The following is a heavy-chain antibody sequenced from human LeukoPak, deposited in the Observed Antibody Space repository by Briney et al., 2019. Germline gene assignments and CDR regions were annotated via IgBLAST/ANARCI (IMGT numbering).Heavy chain of an antibody. CDR3: ATYRQVLLPFES. CDR2: IRYDGSNK. CDR1: GFTFSSYG. J-gene: IGHJ4*02. Sequence: TGGSLRLSCAASGFTFSSYGMHWVRQAPGKGLEWVAFIRYDGSNKYYADSVKGRFTISRDNSKGTLSLQMNSLRAEDTAIYYCATYRQVLLPFESWGQGTLVTVSS. V-gene: IGHV3-30*02. D-gene: IGHD2-8*02.